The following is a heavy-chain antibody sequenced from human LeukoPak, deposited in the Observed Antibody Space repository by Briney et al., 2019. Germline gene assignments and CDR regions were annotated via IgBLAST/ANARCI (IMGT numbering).Heavy chain of an antibody. D-gene: IGHD6-19*01. J-gene: IGHJ4*02. CDR3: ARVAGYSSGWYSY. Sequence: GGPLRLSSAASGFPFTSYWISWVRQAPGKGLEWGANIKQGGSEKYYVDSVKGRFTISRDNAKNSLYLQMNSLRAEDTAVYYCARVAGYSSGWYSYWGQGTLVTVSS. V-gene: IGHV3-7*01. CDR2: IKQGGSEK. CDR1: GFPFTSYW.